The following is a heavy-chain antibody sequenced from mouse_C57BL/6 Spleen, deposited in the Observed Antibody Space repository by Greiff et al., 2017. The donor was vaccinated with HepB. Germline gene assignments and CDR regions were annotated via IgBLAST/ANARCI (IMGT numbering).Heavy chain of an antibody. CDR3: ARGVLRSVDFDY. CDR1: GYAFSSYW. J-gene: IGHJ2*01. D-gene: IGHD1-1*01. CDR2: IYPGDGDT. V-gene: IGHV1-80*01. Sequence: QVQLQHSGAELVKPGASVKISCKASGYAFSSYWMNWVKQRPGKGLEWIGQIYPGDGDTNYNGKFKGKATLTADKSSSTAYMQLSSLTSEDSAVYFCARGVLRSVDFDYWGQGTTLTVSS.